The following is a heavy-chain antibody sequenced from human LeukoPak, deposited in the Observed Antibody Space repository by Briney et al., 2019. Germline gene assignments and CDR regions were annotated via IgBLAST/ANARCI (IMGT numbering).Heavy chain of an antibody. CDR2: ISGSGGST. J-gene: IGHJ4*02. CDR1: GFTFSSYA. CDR3: AKASDIVVVPAAYFDY. Sequence: PGGSLRLSCAASGFTFSSYAMSWVRQAPGKGLEWVSAISGSGGSTYYADSVKGRFTISRDNSKNTLYLQMNSLRAEDTAVYYCAKASDIVVVPAAYFDYWGQGTLVTVSS. V-gene: IGHV3-23*01. D-gene: IGHD2-2*01.